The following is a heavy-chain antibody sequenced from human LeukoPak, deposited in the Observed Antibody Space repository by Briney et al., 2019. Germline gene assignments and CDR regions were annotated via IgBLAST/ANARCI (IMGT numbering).Heavy chain of an antibody. CDR2: IRGSGGGT. CDR1: GFIFSDYA. D-gene: IGHD4-17*01. J-gene: IGHJ3*02. V-gene: IGHV3-23*01. Sequence: GGSLRLSCAASGFIFSDYALMWLRQSPGKGLEWVSAIRGSGGGTFYADSVKGRFTISRDNSKNTLYLQMNGLRAEDTAVYYCARDPNGDYIGAFDMWGRGTLVTVSS. CDR3: ARDPNGDYIGAFDM.